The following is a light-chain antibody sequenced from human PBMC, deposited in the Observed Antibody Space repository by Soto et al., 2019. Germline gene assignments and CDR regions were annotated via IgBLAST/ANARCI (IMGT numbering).Light chain of an antibody. J-gene: IGLJ1*01. CDR1: SSDVGSYNR. CDR2: EVN. Sequence: QSALTQPPSVSGSPGQSVAISCTGTSSDVGSYNRVAWYQQPPGTAPKLIISEVNNRPSGVPDRFSGSKSGNTASLTISGLQAEDEADYYCSSYTSTNTYVFGTGTKVTV. CDR3: SSYTSTNTYV. V-gene: IGLV2-18*02.